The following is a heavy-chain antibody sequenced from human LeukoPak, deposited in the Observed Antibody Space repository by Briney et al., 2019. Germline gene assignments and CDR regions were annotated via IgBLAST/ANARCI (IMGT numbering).Heavy chain of an antibody. CDR2: ISYDGSDE. V-gene: IGHV3-30*18. J-gene: IGHJ4*02. Sequence: PGRSLRLSCAASVFSISNYGMHWVRQAPGKGLEWVAVISYDGSDEYYADSVKGRFTISRDNSKNPLYLQMNSLRAEDTAVYYCAKGELHIVGLPFDYWGQGTLVTVSS. CDR3: AKGELHIVGLPFDY. D-gene: IGHD1-26*01. CDR1: VFSISNYG.